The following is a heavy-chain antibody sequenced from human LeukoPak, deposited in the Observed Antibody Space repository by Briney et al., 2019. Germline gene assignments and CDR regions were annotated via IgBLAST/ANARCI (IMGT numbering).Heavy chain of an antibody. J-gene: IGHJ4*02. Sequence: SDTLSLTCTVPGDSISSSSYYWGWIRQPPGKGLEWIGSVSYSGSTYYNPSLKSRVTISVDTSKNQFSLKLSSVAAADTAVYYCARQKRWDRYTLDSWGQGTLDSVSS. CDR2: VSYSGST. CDR3: ARQKRWDRYTLDS. CDR1: GDSISSSSYY. D-gene: IGHD5-24*01. V-gene: IGHV4-39*01.